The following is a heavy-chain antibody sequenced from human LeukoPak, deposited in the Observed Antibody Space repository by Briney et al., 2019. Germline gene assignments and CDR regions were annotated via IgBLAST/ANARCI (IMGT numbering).Heavy chain of an antibody. V-gene: IGHV3-30-3*01. CDR2: ISYDGSNK. CDR1: GFTFSSYA. D-gene: IGHD3-22*01. J-gene: IGHJ4*02. CDR3: ARVSGSYYYDSSGYNPEFDY. Sequence: PGGSLRLSCAASGFTFSSYAMHWVRQAPGKGLEWVAVISYDGSNKYYADSVKGRFTISRDNSKNTLYLQMNSLRAEDTAVYYCARVSGSYYYDSSGYNPEFDYWGQGTLVTVSS.